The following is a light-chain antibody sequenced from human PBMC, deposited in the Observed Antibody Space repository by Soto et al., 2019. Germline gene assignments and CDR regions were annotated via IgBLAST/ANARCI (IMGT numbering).Light chain of an antibody. J-gene: IGKJ1*01. CDR3: QQYDVWRT. CDR1: KSVSSN. CDR2: DAS. V-gene: IGKV3-15*01. Sequence: EIIMTQSPATVSVSPGERATLSCRAGKSVSSNLAWYQQKPGQAPRLLIYDASTRATGIPDRFSASGSGTEFPLTISSLQSEDFAVYYCQQYDVWRTFGQGTKVEMK.